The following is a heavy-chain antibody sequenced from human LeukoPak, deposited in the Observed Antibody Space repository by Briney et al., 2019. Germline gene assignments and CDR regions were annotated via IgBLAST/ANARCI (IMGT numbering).Heavy chain of an antibody. CDR3: ASEHGRFDY. CDR1: VGTFSSYA. J-gene: IGHJ4*02. Sequence: ASVKVSRKASVGTFSSYAISWVRQAPGQGLEWMGRIIPILGIANYAQKFQGRVTITADKSTSIAYMELSSLRSEDTAVYYCASEHGRFDYWGQGTLVTVSS. V-gene: IGHV1-69*04. CDR2: IIPILGIA.